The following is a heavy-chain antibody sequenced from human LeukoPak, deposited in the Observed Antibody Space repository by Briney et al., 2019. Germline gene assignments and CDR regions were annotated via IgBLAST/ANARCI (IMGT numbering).Heavy chain of an antibody. V-gene: IGHV3-23*01. D-gene: IGHD3-22*01. J-gene: IGHJ4*02. Sequence: GGSLRLSCAASGFTFSNYAMTWVRQAPGKGLEWVSAISGRGGAPYYADSVKGRCTISRDNSRDTLSLQVNNLRAEDTAVYYCAKDREPYFDSSGYPLFFDYWGQGALITVSS. CDR1: GFTFSNYA. CDR2: ISGRGGAP. CDR3: AKDREPYFDSSGYPLFFDY.